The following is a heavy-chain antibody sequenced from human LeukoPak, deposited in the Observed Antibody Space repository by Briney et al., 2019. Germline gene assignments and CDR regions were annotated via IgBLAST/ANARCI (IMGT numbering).Heavy chain of an antibody. V-gene: IGHV3-23*01. CDR2: ISGSGGST. Sequence: GGSLRLSCAASGFTFSSYAMSWVRQAPGKGLEWVSAISGSGGSTYYADSVKGRFTISRDNAKNTLYLQMNSLRAEDTAVYYCARDDFGGAVAGTGDYWGQGTLVTVSS. CDR3: ARDDFGGAVAGTGDY. CDR1: GFTFSSYA. D-gene: IGHD6-19*01. J-gene: IGHJ4*02.